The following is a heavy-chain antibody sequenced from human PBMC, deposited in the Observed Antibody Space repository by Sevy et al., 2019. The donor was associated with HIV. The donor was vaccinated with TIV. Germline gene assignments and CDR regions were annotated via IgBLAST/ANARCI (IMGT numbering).Heavy chain of an antibody. CDR3: TAGPVSF. D-gene: IGHD3-16*01. J-gene: IGHJ4*02. V-gene: IGHV3-15*01. Sequence: GGSLRLPCTASGFTFSNAWMTWVRQTPEKGLEWGALIKPITDAGTTDYAAPVQGRFTISRDDSKNTVYLQLNSLKTEDTAVYYCTAGPVSFWGQGTLVTVSS. CDR1: GFTFSNAW. CDR2: IKPITDAGTT.